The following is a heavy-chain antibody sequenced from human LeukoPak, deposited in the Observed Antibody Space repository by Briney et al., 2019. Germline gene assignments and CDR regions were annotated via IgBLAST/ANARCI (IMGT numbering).Heavy chain of an antibody. CDR2: IYTSGST. J-gene: IGHJ4*02. CDR1: GGSISSGSYY. V-gene: IGHV4-61*02. CDR3: ARDLGGSSVY. D-gene: IGHD1-26*01. Sequence: SQTLSLTCNVSGGSISSGSYYWSWIRQPAGKGLEWIGRIYTSGSTNYNPSLKSRVTISVDTSKNQFSLKLSSVTAADTAVYYCARDLGGSSVYWGQGTLVTVSS.